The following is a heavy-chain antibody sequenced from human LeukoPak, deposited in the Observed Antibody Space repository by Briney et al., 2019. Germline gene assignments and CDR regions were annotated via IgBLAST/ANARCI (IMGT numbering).Heavy chain of an antibody. Sequence: GGSLRLSCAASGFTVSSNYMSWVRQAPGKGLEWVSVIYSGGSTYYADSVKGRFTISRDNSKNTLYLQMNSLRAEDTAVYYCASGRGSPPYYYYMDVWGKGTTVTVSS. CDR2: IYSGGST. J-gene: IGHJ6*03. CDR3: ASGRGSPPYYYYMDV. D-gene: IGHD3-16*01. CDR1: GFTVSSNY. V-gene: IGHV3-53*01.